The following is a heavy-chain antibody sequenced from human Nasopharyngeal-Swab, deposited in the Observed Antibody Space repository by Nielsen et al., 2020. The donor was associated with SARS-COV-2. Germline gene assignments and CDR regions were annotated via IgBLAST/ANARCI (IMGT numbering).Heavy chain of an antibody. J-gene: IGHJ4*02. D-gene: IGHD1-1*01. Sequence: RQAPGKALEWLTLLYGDDGKTYSPSLQSRLTITKDTSKNQVVPTMTNMDPVDTATYYCAHKKNWNFDYWGQGIPVTVS. CDR2: LYGDDGK. CDR3: AHKKNWNFDY. V-gene: IGHV2-5*02.